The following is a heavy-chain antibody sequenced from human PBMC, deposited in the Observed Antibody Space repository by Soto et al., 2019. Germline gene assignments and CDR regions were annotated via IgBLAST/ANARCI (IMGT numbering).Heavy chain of an antibody. V-gene: IGHV4-4*02. CDR1: GGSISSSNW. CDR3: ARVSVVVPAAIDGWGYYYYGMDV. Sequence: SETLSLTCAVSGGSISSSNWWSWVRQPPGKGLGWIGEIYHSGSTNYNPSLKSRVTISVDKSKNQFSLKLSSVTAADTAVYYCARVSVVVPAAIDGWGYYYYGMDVWGQGTTVTVSS. D-gene: IGHD2-2*02. J-gene: IGHJ6*02. CDR2: IYHSGST.